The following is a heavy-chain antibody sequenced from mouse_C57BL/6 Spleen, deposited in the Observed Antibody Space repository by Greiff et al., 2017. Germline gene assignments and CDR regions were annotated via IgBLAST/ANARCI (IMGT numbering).Heavy chain of an antibody. CDR3: ARAIFYDYDAYAMGY. J-gene: IGHJ4*01. CDR2: ISSGSSTI. D-gene: IGHD2-4*01. V-gene: IGHV5-17*01. CDR1: GFTFSDYG. Sequence: EVKLVESGGGLVKPGGSLKLSCAASGFTFSDYGMHWVRQAPEKGLEWVAYISSGSSTISYADTVKGRFTISRDNAKNTLFLQMTSLRSEDTAMYYCARAIFYDYDAYAMGYWGQGTSVTVSS.